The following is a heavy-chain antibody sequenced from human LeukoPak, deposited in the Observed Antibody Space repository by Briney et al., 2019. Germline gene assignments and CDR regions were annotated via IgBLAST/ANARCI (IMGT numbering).Heavy chain of an antibody. CDR2: IHPRSGDT. D-gene: IGHD2-2*01. J-gene: IGHJ6*02. CDR1: GYSFTAFY. Sequence: GASVKVSCKASGYSFTAFYIHWVRQAPGQGLEWMGWIHPRSGDTRYAQKFQGRVTMARDTSISTAYMELSRLRSDDTAVYYCARLPGYYGMDVWGQGTTVTVSS. V-gene: IGHV1-2*02. CDR3: ARLPGYYGMDV.